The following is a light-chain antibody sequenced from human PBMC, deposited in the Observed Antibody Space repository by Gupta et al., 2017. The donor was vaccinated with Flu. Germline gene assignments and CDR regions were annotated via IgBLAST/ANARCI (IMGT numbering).Light chain of an antibody. CDR3: AAWDDSLNGHWV. J-gene: IGLJ3*02. CDR2: SNN. CDR1: SSNIGSNT. V-gene: IGLV1-44*01. Sequence: ISCSGSSSNIGSNTVNWYQQLPGTAPKLLIYSNNQRPSGVPDRFSGSKSGTSASLAVSGLQSEDEADYYCAAWDDSLNGHWVFGGGTKLTVL.